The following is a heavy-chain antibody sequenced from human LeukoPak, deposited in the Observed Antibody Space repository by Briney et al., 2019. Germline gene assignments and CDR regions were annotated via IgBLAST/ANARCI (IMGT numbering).Heavy chain of an antibody. CDR2: IKLDGSEK. CDR1: GFTFSSYW. J-gene: IGHJ4*02. Sequence: GGSLRLSCAASGFTFSSYWMSWVRQAPGKGLEWVANIKLDGSEKYYVDSVKGRFAISRDNAKNSLYLQMNSLRAEDTAVYYCARDRGDYGDYVPGYWGQGTLVTVSS. V-gene: IGHV3-7*01. D-gene: IGHD4-17*01. CDR3: ARDRGDYGDYVPGY.